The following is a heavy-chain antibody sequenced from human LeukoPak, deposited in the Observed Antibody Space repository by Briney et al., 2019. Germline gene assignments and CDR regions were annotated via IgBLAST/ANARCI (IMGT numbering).Heavy chain of an antibody. D-gene: IGHD3/OR15-3a*01. CDR3: GFGLRVFDL. V-gene: IGHV4-34*01. CDR2: INHSGST. J-gene: IGHJ2*01. Sequence: SETLSLTCALYGGSFSGYYWSWIRQPPGKGLEWIGEINHSGSTNYNPSLKSRVTISVDTSKNQFSLKLSSVTAADTAVYYCGFGLRVFDLWGRGTLVTVSS. CDR1: GGSFSGYY.